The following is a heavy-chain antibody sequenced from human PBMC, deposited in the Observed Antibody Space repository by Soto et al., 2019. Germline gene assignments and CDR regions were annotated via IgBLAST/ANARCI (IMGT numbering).Heavy chain of an antibody. CDR1: GGSVSSASYY. Sequence: SETLSLTCTVSGGSVSSASYYWTWIRQPPGKGLEWIGYIYHTGITNYNPSLKSRVTMSVDTSTNQFSLKLTSVTTADAAIYYCARDIRGYSRAFDSWGRGTLVTVSS. CDR3: ARDIRGYSRAFDS. CDR2: IYHTGIT. D-gene: IGHD5-18*01. V-gene: IGHV4-61*01. J-gene: IGHJ4*02.